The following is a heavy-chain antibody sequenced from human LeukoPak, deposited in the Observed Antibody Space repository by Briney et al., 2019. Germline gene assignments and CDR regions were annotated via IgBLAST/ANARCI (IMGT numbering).Heavy chain of an antibody. CDR2: MYLSGTT. D-gene: IGHD3-22*01. CDR1: GGSISSGGYS. Sequence: SETLSLTCAVSGGSISSGGYSWSWIRQPPGKGLEWIGEMYLSGTTHSNPSVKSRVTISIDKSKNQFFLNLSSVTAADTAVYYCAGLVGRYSSGLYYYYFDYWGQGTLVTVSS. CDR3: AGLVGRYSSGLYYYYFDY. V-gene: IGHV4-30-2*01. J-gene: IGHJ4*02.